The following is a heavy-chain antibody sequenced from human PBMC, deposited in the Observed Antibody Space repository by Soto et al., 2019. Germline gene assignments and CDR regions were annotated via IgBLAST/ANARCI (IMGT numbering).Heavy chain of an antibody. CDR3: ARLQFGEGFDY. J-gene: IGHJ4*02. V-gene: IGHV4-30-2*01. CDR2: ILHTGGT. Sequence: QLQLQESGSRLVKPSQTLSLTCAVSGGSISGGGFSWSWIQQPPGKGLEWIGYILHTGGTQYNPSLKSRVSMSVDKSKNQFSLHLTSVTAADTAVYYCARLQFGEGFDYWGQGALVTVSS. CDR1: GGSISGGGFS. D-gene: IGHD3-10*01.